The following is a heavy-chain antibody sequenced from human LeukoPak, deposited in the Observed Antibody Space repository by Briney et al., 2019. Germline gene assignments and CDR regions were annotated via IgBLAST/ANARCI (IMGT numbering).Heavy chain of an antibody. CDR1: GFTFTSSA. CDR2: IVVGSGNT. J-gene: IGHJ4*02. V-gene: IGHV1-58*02. D-gene: IGHD5-18*01. Sequence: GASVKVSCKASGFTFTSSAMQWVRQARGQRLEWIGWIVVGSGNTNYAQKFQERVTITRDMSTSTAYMELSSLRSEDTAVYYCARDQGYRYGYGDFDYWGQGTLVTVSS. CDR3: ARDQGYRYGYGDFDY.